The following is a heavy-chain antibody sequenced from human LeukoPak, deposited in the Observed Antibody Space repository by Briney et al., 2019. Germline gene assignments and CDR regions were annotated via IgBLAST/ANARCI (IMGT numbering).Heavy chain of an antibody. CDR3: AKDGVDCSGGSCYYFDY. CDR1: GFTFSDYY. V-gene: IGHV3-11*06. D-gene: IGHD2-15*01. J-gene: IGHJ4*02. CDR2: ISSSSSYT. Sequence: GGSLRLSCAASGFTFSDYYMSWIRQAPGKGLEWVSYISSSSSYTNYADSVKGRFTISRDNSKNTLYLQMNSLRAEDTAVYYCAKDGVDCSGGSCYYFDYWGQGTLVTVSS.